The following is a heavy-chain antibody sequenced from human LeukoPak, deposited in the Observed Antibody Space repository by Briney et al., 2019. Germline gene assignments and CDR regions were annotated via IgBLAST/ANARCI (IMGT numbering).Heavy chain of an antibody. Sequence: ASVKVSCKASGYTITGYYMHWVRQAPGQGLEWMGWINPNSGGTNYAQKFQGRVTMTRDTSISTAYMELSRLRSDDTAVYYCASSRMVAALDAFDIWGQGTMVTVSS. J-gene: IGHJ3*02. CDR3: ASSRMVAALDAFDI. V-gene: IGHV1-2*02. CDR1: GYTITGYY. CDR2: INPNSGGT. D-gene: IGHD2-15*01.